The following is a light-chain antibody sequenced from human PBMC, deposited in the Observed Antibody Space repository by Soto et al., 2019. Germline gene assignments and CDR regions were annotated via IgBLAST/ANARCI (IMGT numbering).Light chain of an antibody. J-gene: IGKJ1*01. CDR1: QSISSF. Sequence: IPMTESASSLSASVGDRVTITCRASQSISSFLTWYQQKAGKAPKLLIYAASSLQSGVPSRFSGSGSGTDFTLTISSLQPEDFASYYCQQSFSTPPTFGQGTKVDIK. CDR2: AAS. CDR3: QQSFSTPPT. V-gene: IGKV1-39*01.